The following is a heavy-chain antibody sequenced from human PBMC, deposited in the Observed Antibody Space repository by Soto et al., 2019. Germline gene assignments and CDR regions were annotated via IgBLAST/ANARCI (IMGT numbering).Heavy chain of an antibody. D-gene: IGHD2-2*01. CDR2: ISGSGGST. CDR1: GFTFSSYA. CDR3: AKDRGSTSVVGWFDP. J-gene: IGHJ5*02. V-gene: IGHV3-23*01. Sequence: EVQLLESGGGLVQPGGSLRLSCAASGFTFSSYAMSWVRQAPGKGLEWVSAISGSGGSTYYADSVKGRFTISRDNSKNTLYLQMISLRAEDTAVYYCAKDRGSTSVVGWFDPWGQGTLVTVSS.